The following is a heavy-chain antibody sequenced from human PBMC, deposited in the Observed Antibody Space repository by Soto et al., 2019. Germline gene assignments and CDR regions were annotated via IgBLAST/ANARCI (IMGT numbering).Heavy chain of an antibody. Sequence: SETLSLTCTVSGGSISSGGYCWSWIRQHPGKGLEWIGYIYYSGSTNYNPSLKSRVTISVDTSKNQFSLKLSSVTAADTAVYYCASLYYYDSSGYQHDYWGQGTLVTVSS. V-gene: IGHV4-61*08. CDR3: ASLYYYDSSGYQHDY. J-gene: IGHJ4*02. CDR2: IYYSGST. CDR1: GGSISSGGYC. D-gene: IGHD3-22*01.